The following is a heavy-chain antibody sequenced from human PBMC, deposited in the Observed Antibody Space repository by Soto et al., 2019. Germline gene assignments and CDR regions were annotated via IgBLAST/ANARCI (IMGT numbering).Heavy chain of an antibody. CDR1: GGSISSSSYY. V-gene: IGHV4-39*01. J-gene: IGHJ4*02. Sequence: SETLSLTCTVSGGSISSSSYYWGWIRQPPGKGLEWIGSIYYSGSTYYNPSLKSRVTISVDTSKNQFSLKLSSVTAADTAVYYCARTGYSSGWYDYWGQGTLVTVSS. CDR2: IYYSGST. D-gene: IGHD6-19*01. CDR3: ARTGYSSGWYDY.